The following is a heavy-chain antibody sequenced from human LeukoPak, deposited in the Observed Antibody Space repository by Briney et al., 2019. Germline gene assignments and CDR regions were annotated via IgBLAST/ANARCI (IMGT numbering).Heavy chain of an antibody. CDR2: ISSSSSYI. V-gene: IGHV3-21*01. CDR1: GFTFSSYS. CDR3: ARDAVGYSSGWYGNWFDP. J-gene: IGHJ5*02. D-gene: IGHD6-19*01. Sequence: GGSLRLSCAAPGFTFSSYSMNWVRQAPGKGLEWVSSISSSSSYIYYADSVKGRFTISRDNAKNSLYLQMNSLRAEDTAVYYCARDAVGYSSGWYGNWFDPWGQGTLVTVSS.